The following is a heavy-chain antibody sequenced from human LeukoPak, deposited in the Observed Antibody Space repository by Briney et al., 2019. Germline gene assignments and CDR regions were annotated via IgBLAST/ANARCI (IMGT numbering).Heavy chain of an antibody. V-gene: IGHV3-21*01. CDR1: EFTFSSYS. CDR2: ISSSSSYI. D-gene: IGHD6-13*01. Sequence: GGSLRLSCAASEFTFSSYSMNWVRQPPGKGLEWVSSISSSSSYIYYADSVKGRFTISRDNAKNSLYLQMNSLRAEDTAVYYCARDIAAAGLDYWGQGTLVTVSS. CDR3: ARDIAAAGLDY. J-gene: IGHJ4*02.